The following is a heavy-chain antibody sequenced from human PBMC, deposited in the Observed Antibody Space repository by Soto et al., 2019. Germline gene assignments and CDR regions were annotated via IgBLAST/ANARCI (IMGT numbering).Heavy chain of an antibody. CDR1: GYTFTSYY. Sequence: VASVKVSCKASGYTFTSYYMHWVRQAPGQGLEWMGMINPNSGGTNYAQKFQGWVTMTRDTSISTAYMELSRLRSDDTAVYYCARGLTGYYDYWGQGTLVTVSS. V-gene: IGHV1-2*04. CDR2: INPNSGGT. J-gene: IGHJ4*02. D-gene: IGHD3-9*01. CDR3: ARGLTGYYDY.